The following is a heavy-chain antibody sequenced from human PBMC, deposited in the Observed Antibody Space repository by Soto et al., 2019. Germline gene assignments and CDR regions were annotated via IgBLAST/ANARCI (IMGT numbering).Heavy chain of an antibody. CDR1: GGTFSSYT. CDR2: IIPILGIA. J-gene: IGHJ4*02. CDR3: ARSPYSSGWFDY. V-gene: IGHV1-69*02. D-gene: IGHD6-19*01. Sequence: ASVKVSCKASGGTFSSYTISWVRQAPGQGLEWMGRIIPILGIANYAQKFQGRVAITADKSTSTAYMELSSLRSEDTAVYYCARSPYSSGWFDYWGQGTLVTVSS.